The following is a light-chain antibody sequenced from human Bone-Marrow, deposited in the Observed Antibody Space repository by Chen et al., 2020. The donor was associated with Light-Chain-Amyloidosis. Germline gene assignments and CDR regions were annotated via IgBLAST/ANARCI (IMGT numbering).Light chain of an antibody. Sequence: QSALTQPASVSGSPGQSITISCTGTSSDVGGDNHFSWYQQHPDKAPKLMIYEVTNRPSWVTDRFSGSKADNTASLTISGLQTEDEADYFCSSYTITNTLVFGSGTRVTVL. J-gene: IGLJ1*01. CDR1: SSDVGGDNH. CDR3: SSYTITNTLV. CDR2: EVT. V-gene: IGLV2-14*01.